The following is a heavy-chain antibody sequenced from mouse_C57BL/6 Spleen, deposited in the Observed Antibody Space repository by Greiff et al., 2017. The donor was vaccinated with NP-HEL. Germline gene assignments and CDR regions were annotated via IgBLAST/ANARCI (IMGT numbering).Heavy chain of an antibody. V-gene: IGHV1-81*01. Sequence: LVESGAELARPGASVKLSCKASGYTFTSYGISWVKQRTGQGLEWIGEIYPRSGNTYYNEKFKGKATLTADKSSSTAYMELRSLTSEDSAVYFCAAHYYGSSYYWYFDVWGTGTTVTVSS. CDR1: GYTFTSYG. D-gene: IGHD1-1*01. J-gene: IGHJ1*03. CDR3: AAHYYGSSYYWYFDV. CDR2: IYPRSGNT.